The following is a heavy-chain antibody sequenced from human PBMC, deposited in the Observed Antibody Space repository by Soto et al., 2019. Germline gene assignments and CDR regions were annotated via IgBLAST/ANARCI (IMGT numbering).Heavy chain of an antibody. CDR3: ARLNYYDSSGYRTDFDY. J-gene: IGHJ4*02. CDR2: IYSGGST. D-gene: IGHD3-22*01. Sequence: PGGSLRLSCAASGFTVSSNYMSWVRQAPGKGLEWVSVIYSGGSTYYADSVKGRFTISRHNSKNTLYLQMNSLRAEDTAVYYCARLNYYDSSGYRTDFDYWGQGTLVTVSS. V-gene: IGHV3-53*04. CDR1: GFTVSSNY.